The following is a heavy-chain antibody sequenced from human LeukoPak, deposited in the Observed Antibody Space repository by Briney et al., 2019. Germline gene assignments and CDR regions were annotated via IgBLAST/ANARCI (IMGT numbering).Heavy chain of an antibody. Sequence: PSETLSLTCTISGDSISSYYYWTWIRQPPGKGLEWIGYIYYTGSTSYSPSLKSRVIMSVDTSKNQFFLKLTAVTAADTAIYYGARDRTGGPDIWGQGTLVTVSS. CDR2: IYYTGST. CDR1: GDSISSYYY. V-gene: IGHV4-59*01. J-gene: IGHJ4*02. CDR3: ARDRTGGPDI. D-gene: IGHD2-8*02.